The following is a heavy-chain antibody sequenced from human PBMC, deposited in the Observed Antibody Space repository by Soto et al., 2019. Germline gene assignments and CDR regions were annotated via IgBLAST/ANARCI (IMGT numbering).Heavy chain of an antibody. V-gene: IGHV3-33*01. Sequence: PEGSLRLSCAASGFTFSDYDMHWVRQTPGKRLEWVAVLWRDGSKVYYADSVKGRFTISRDNSKNTLYLEMNSLRVEDTAVYYCARDGTGWTGGDHWGQGTLVTVSS. D-gene: IGHD6-19*01. J-gene: IGHJ4*02. CDR2: LWRDGSKV. CDR1: GFTFSDYD. CDR3: ARDGTGWTGGDH.